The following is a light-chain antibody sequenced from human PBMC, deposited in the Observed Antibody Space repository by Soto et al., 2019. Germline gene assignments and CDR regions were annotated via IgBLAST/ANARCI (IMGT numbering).Light chain of an antibody. J-gene: IGLJ1*01. CDR3: CSYAGSSTSPYV. CDR1: SSDFGSHNL. V-gene: IGLV2-23*01. Sequence: QSALTQPASVSGSPGQSITISCTGTSSDFGSHNLVSWYQQHPGKAPKLMIYEASKRPSGFSDRFSGSKCGNTASLTISGLQAEDEADYYCCSYAGSSTSPYVFGTGTKVTLL. CDR2: EAS.